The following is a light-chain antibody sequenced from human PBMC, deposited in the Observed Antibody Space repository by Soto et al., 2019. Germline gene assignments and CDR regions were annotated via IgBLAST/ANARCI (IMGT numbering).Light chain of an antibody. CDR1: ESVLYIPTNKNY. CDR2: WAS. V-gene: IGKV4-1*01. Sequence: DILMTQSPDSLAVSLGERATINCRSSESVLYIPTNKNYLAWYQQKPGQPPKLLIYWASTREFGVPDRFSGSGSGTDFTLTISSLQAEDVAVYYCQQYFTTPRLGFGEGTKVDIK. CDR3: QQYFTTPRLG. J-gene: IGKJ4*01.